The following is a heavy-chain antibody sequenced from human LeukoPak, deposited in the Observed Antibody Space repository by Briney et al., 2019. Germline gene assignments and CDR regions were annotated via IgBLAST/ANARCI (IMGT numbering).Heavy chain of an antibody. D-gene: IGHD2-21*01. CDR1: GGTFTTYN. CDR2: ISPFSGNT. J-gene: IGHJ6*03. Sequence: ASVKVSCKASGGTFTTYNFTWVRQAPGQGLQWMGWISPFSGNTKYAQKFQGRVTMTTDTSTSTTYMELRSLRSDDTAVYFCAREGYCGSDCYTPGFRYYIDVWGKGTTVIVSS. CDR3: AREGYCGSDCYTPGFRYYIDV. V-gene: IGHV1-18*01.